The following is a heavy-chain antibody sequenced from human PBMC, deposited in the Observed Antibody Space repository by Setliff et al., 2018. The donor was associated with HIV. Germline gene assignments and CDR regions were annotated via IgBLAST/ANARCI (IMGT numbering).Heavy chain of an antibody. Sequence: GGSLRLSCAASGFTFDDYGMSWVRQVPGKGLEWVSGINWNGSTIYYADSVKGRFTISRDNAKNSLYLQMNTLRAEDTAVYFCARSPYGDYGLDYWGQGTLVTVSS. D-gene: IGHD4-17*01. J-gene: IGHJ4*02. CDR1: GFTFDDYG. CDR3: ARSPYGDYGLDY. V-gene: IGHV3-20*04. CDR2: INWNGSTI.